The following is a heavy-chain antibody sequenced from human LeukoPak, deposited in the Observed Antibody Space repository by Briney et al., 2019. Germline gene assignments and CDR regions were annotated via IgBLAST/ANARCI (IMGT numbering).Heavy chain of an antibody. Sequence: SQTLSLTCTVSGGSISSGGYYWSWIRQHPGKGLEWIGYIYYSGSTYYNPSFKSRVTISVDTSKNQFSLKLSSVTAADTAVYYCARDHAYYYGMDVWGQGTTVTVSS. CDR3: ARDHAYYYGMDV. CDR1: GGSISSGGYY. V-gene: IGHV4-31*03. CDR2: IYYSGST. J-gene: IGHJ6*02.